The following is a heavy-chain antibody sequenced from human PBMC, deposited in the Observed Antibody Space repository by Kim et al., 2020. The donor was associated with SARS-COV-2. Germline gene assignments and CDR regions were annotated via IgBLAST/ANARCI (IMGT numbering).Heavy chain of an antibody. J-gene: IGHJ5*02. V-gene: IGHV3-53*01. D-gene: IGHD3-22*01. Sequence: YADSVKGRFTISRDNPKNTLYLHMNSLRAEDTAVYYCARDYYDSSGYYSPWGQGTLVTVSS. CDR3: ARDYYDSSGYYSP.